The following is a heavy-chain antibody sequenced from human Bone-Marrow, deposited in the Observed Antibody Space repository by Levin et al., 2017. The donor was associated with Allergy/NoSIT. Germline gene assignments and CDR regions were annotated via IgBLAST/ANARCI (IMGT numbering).Heavy chain of an antibody. CDR1: GFSFTTYW. CDR3: VRSFRGCYSFDS. V-gene: IGHV3-74*01. CDR2: LKTHGMNT. Sequence: GGSLRLSCAASGFSFTTYWMHWVRQVPGKGLVWLSRLKTHGMNTTYADSVKGRFTTSRDNAKTTVFLQMNSLRADDTAVYYCVRSFRGCYSFDSWGQGVLVTVSS. D-gene: IGHD1-26*01. J-gene: IGHJ4*02.